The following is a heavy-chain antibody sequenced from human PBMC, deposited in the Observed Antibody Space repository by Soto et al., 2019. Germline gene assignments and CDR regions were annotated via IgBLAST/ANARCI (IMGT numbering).Heavy chain of an antibody. V-gene: IGHV1-18*01. CDR2: INPYNGKT. CDR3: ARGQMVVVVAGVPVGS. D-gene: IGHD2-15*01. Sequence: QVQLVQSGAEVKPPGASVKVSCKASGYTFSTYGICWVRQAPGQGREWMGWINPYNGKTNYGQNFQGRVTMTTEPSRRTAYMELRSLRSDVTAVYYCARGQMVVVVAGVPVGSWGQGTLVTVSP. CDR1: GYTFSTYG. J-gene: IGHJ5*01.